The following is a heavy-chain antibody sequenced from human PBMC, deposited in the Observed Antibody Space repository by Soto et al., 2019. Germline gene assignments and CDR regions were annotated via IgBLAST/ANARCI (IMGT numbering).Heavy chain of an antibody. D-gene: IGHD3-10*01. CDR3: AKEHGEESISPDDY. V-gene: IGHV3-30*05. Sequence: QAHLVESGGAVVQPGGSLRLSCTSSGFIFSYYGLHWVRQAPGKGLEWVATNSPDGKNKHYADSVRGRFIISRDSSKNTLYVEMNSLRVDGTAVYYCAKEHGEESISPDDYWGQGTLVTVSS. CDR2: NSPDGKNK. CDR1: GFIFSYYG. J-gene: IGHJ4*02.